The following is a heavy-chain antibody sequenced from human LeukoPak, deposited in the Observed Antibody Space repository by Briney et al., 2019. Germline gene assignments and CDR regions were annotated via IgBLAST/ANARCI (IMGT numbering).Heavy chain of an antibody. J-gene: IGHJ3*02. CDR3: ARDSRYCRSSACRGDAFDI. Sequence: GGSLRLSCGASGFTFSSYWMSWVRQAPGKGLEWVANIKEDGSEKYYVDSVKGRFTISRDNAKNSLYLQMNSLRAEDTAVYYCARDSRYCRSSACRGDAFDIWGQGTMVTVSS. V-gene: IGHV3-7*01. D-gene: IGHD1-26*01. CDR1: GFTFSSYW. CDR2: IKEDGSEK.